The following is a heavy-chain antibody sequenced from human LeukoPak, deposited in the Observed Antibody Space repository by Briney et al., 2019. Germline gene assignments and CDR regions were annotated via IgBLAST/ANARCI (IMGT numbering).Heavy chain of an antibody. D-gene: IGHD3-16*01. Sequence: GGSLRLSCAASGFTFSSYAMSWVRQAPGKGLEWVSTISGSGGTTYYADSVKSRFTISRDNSKNTLYLQMNSLRAEDTAVYYCANPPGAYYDYVWGSFWGQGTLVTVSS. CDR1: GFTFSSYA. V-gene: IGHV3-23*01. J-gene: IGHJ4*02. CDR3: ANPPGAYYDYVWGSF. CDR2: ISGSGGTT.